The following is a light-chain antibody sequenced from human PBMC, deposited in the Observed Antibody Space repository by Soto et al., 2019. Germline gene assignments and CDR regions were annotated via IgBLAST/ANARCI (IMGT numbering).Light chain of an antibody. V-gene: IGLV2-8*01. CDR1: SSDVGRYNY. CDR2: EVS. CDR3: SSYAGNNIVV. Sequence: QSALTQPPSASGSPGQTVTISCTGTSSDVGRYNYVSWYQQGPGKAPKLMIYEVSKRPSGVPDRFSGSKSGNTASLTVSGLQAEDEADYYCSSYAGNNIVVFGSGTKVTVL. J-gene: IGLJ1*01.